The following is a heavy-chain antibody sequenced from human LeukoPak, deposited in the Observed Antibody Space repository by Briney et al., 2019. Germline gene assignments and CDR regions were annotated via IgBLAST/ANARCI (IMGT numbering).Heavy chain of an antibody. CDR2: IQFDGSNK. V-gene: IGHV3-30*02. Sequence: GGSLRLSCVTSGFIFSNYGMHWVRQAPGKGLEWLTFIQFDGSNKLYADSVKGRFTVSRDTSKNTVYLQMNSLRAEDTAVYYCARDPGSPPYYDILTGYPDYWGQGTLVTVSS. D-gene: IGHD3-9*01. CDR1: GFIFSNYG. J-gene: IGHJ4*02. CDR3: ARDPGSPPYYDILTGYPDY.